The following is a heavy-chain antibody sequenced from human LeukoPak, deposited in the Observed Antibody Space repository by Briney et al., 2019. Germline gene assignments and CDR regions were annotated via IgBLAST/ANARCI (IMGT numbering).Heavy chain of an antibody. D-gene: IGHD6-19*01. Sequence: TGGSLRLSCAASGFTFSSYEMNWVRQAPGKGLEWVSYISSSGSTIYYADSVKGRFTISRDNAKNSLYLQMNSLRAEDTALYYCARTYSSGWPYAFDIWGQGTMVTVSS. V-gene: IGHV3-48*03. CDR3: ARTYSSGWPYAFDI. J-gene: IGHJ3*02. CDR2: ISSSGSTI. CDR1: GFTFSSYE.